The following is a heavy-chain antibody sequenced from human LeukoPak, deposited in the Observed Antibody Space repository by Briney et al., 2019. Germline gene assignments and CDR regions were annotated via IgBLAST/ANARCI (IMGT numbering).Heavy chain of an antibody. V-gene: IGHV3-21*04. CDR2: ISSSGRNI. J-gene: IGHJ4*02. CDR3: AKSVYGSRNY. Sequence: PGGSLRLSCAASGFTFSTYTMNWVRQAPGKGLEWVSSISSSGRNIYYADSVKGRFTISRDNSKNIVSLQMNSLRAEDTAVYYCAKSVYGSRNYWGQGTLVTVSS. CDR1: GFTFSTYT. D-gene: IGHD3-10*01.